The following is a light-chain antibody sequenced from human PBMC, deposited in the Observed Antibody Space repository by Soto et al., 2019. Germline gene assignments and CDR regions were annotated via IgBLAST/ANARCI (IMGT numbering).Light chain of an antibody. CDR1: QSVSSSY. CDR2: GAS. CDR3: QRYGSL. J-gene: IGKJ1*01. V-gene: IGKV3-20*01. Sequence: EIVLTQSPGTLSLSPGERATLSCRASQSVSSSYLAWYQQKAGQAPRLLIYGASSRATGIPDRFRGSGSGTDFTLTISRLEPEDFAVYYCQRYGSLFGHGTKVEIK.